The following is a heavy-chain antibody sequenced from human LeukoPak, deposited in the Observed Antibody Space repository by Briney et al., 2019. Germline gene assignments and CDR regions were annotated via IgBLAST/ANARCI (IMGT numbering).Heavy chain of an antibody. Sequence: SETLSLTCTVSGGSISSYYWSWIRQPPGKGLEWIGYIYYTGNTNYNPSLKSRVTISVETSKNQFSLNLSSVTAADTAIYYCARLGGATSPFGYWGQGTLVTVSS. CDR3: ARLGGATSPFGY. CDR1: GGSISSYY. CDR2: IYYTGNT. J-gene: IGHJ4*02. V-gene: IGHV4-59*08. D-gene: IGHD1-26*01.